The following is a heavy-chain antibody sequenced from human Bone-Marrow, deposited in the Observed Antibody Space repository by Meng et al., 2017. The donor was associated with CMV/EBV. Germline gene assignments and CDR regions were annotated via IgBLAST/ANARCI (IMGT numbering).Heavy chain of an antibody. CDR3: ARESYTDAFDI. CDR1: GFTFSNYW. V-gene: IGHV3-74*01. D-gene: IGHD3-16*01. J-gene: IGHJ3*02. Sequence: GESLKISCAASGFTFSNYWMHWVCQVPGQGLVWVSRINSEGTSRSYAGSVKGRFTTSRDNAENTLYLHMNSLRVDDTAVYYCARESYTDAFDIWGQGRMVTVSS. CDR2: INSEGTSR.